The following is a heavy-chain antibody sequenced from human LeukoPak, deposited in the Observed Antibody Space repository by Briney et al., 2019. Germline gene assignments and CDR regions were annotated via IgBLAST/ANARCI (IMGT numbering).Heavy chain of an antibody. V-gene: IGHV4-4*07. J-gene: IGHJ4*02. Sequence: PSDTLSLTCTVSGDSINSYYWSWIRQPAGKGLEWIGRIYTSGTDYNPSLKSRVTMSVDTSKNQFSLKLSSVTAADTAVYYCARAGTDGYSHFDYWGQGTLVTVSS. CDR3: ARAGTDGYSHFDY. D-gene: IGHD3-22*01. CDR2: IYTSGT. CDR1: GDSINSYY.